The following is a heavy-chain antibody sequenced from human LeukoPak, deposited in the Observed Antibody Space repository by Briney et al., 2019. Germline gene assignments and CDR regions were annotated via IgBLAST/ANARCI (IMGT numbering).Heavy chain of an antibody. CDR1: GYIFTDYY. Sequence: ASVKVSCEASGYIFTDYYIHWVRQAPGQGLEWMGRIIPIFGTANYAQKFQGRVTITTDESTSTAYMELSSLRSEDTAVYYCASSGRSMTTVTYDDYWGQGTLVTVSS. D-gene: IGHD4-11*01. CDR3: ASSGRSMTTVTYDDY. J-gene: IGHJ4*02. V-gene: IGHV1-69*05. CDR2: IIPIFGTA.